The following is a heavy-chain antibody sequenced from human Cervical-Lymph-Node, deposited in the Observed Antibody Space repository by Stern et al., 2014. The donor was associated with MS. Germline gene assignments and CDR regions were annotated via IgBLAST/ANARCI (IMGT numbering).Heavy chain of an antibody. CDR2: IRSKAFGGTI. J-gene: IGHJ6*02. CDR1: GFTFGDYS. Sequence: EVQLVESGGGLVKPGRSLRLSCSASGFTFGDYSMNWFRQAPGKGLEWVAFIRSKAFGGTIDYAASVRDRFTISRDDSKSIAYLQMNSLKTEDTAVYYCARDKRVLRFLEWVLYGMDVWGQGTTVTVSS. CDR3: ARDKRVLRFLEWVLYGMDV. D-gene: IGHD3-3*01. V-gene: IGHV3-49*05.